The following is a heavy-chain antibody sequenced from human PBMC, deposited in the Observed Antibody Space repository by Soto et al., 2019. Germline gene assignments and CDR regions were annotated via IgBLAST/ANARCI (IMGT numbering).Heavy chain of an antibody. V-gene: IGHV1-46*01. D-gene: IGHD5-18*01. CDR3: AYGAPGDTAMVTEELDYYYYGMDV. Sequence: ASVKVSCKASGYTFTSYYMHWVRQAPGQGLEWMGIINPSGGSTSYAQKFQGRVTMTRDTSTSTVYMELSSLRSEDTAVYYCAYGAPGDTAMVTEELDYYYYGMDVWGQGTRVTVSS. CDR2: INPSGGST. J-gene: IGHJ6*02. CDR1: GYTFTSYY.